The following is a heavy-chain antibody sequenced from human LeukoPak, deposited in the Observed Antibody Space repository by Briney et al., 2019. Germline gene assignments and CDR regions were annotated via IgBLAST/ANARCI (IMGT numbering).Heavy chain of an antibody. Sequence: PSETLSLTCTVSGDSVNSGSSFWTWIRQPPGKELEWIGYIYYSGTTNYNPSLKSRVIISVDTSKSQFSLQLSSVTAADTAMYFCVRENITVTHTHFDSWGQGKLVTVSS. CDR3: VRENITVTHTHFDS. J-gene: IGHJ4*02. CDR1: GDSVNSGSSF. V-gene: IGHV4-61*01. D-gene: IGHD6-19*01. CDR2: IYYSGTT.